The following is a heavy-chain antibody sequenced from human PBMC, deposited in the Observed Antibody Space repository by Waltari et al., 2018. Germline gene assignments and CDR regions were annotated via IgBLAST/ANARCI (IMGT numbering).Heavy chain of an antibody. CDR3: ARDDVDSSNFGGF. J-gene: IGHJ4*02. Sequence: QLVQSGAEVKKPGVSVKGSCKAPGYIFSNYGITWVRKAPGHGLEWMGWIYPYNGNTKYEQNFQGRVTMTTDTSTATAYMEIRSLRSDDTAIYYCARDDVDSSNFGGFWGQGTQVTVSS. CDR2: IYPYNGNT. CDR1: GYIFSNYG. V-gene: IGHV1-18*01. D-gene: IGHD3-16*01.